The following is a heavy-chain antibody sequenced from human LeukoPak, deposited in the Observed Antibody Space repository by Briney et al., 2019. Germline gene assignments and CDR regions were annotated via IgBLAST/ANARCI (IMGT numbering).Heavy chain of an antibody. CDR3: TRGTGTSWFDF. CDR1: GYTFTDHY. J-gene: IGHJ5*01. Sequence: AAVKVSCKASGYTFTDHYIHWVRQAPGQGLEWMGWINIKSGGTNFAEKFQGTATLTRDTSINSAYMEVNGLTFDDTAVYYCTRGTGTSWFDFWGQGALVTVSS. V-gene: IGHV1-2*02. CDR2: INIKSGGT. D-gene: IGHD1-1*01.